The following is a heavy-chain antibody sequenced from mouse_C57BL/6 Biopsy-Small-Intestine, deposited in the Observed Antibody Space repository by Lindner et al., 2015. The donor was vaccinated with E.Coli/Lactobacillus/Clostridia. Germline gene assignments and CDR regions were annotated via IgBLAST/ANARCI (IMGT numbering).Heavy chain of an antibody. J-gene: IGHJ1*03. V-gene: IGHV1-80*01. D-gene: IGHD1-1*01. CDR3: ARGGYGSSSGYFDV. CDR1: GYTFTNYW. CDR2: IYPGDGDT. Sequence: VQLQESGTELAKPGASVKLSCKASGYTFTNYWMNWVKQRPGKGLEWIGQIYPGDGDTNYNGKFKGKATLTADKSSSTAYMQLSSLTSEDSAVHFCARGGYGSSSGYFDVWGTGTTVTVSS.